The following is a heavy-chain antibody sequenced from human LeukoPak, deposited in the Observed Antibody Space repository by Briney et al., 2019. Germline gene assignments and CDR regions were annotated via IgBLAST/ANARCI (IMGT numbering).Heavy chain of an antibody. J-gene: IGHJ4*02. Sequence: SETLSLTCTVSGGSISSSRYYWGWIRQPPGEGLEWIGSIYYSGSTYYNPSLKSRVTISVDTSKNQFSLKLSSVTAADTAVYYCAREQTTVTTSVPFDYWGQGTLVTVSS. CDR3: AREQTTVTTSVPFDY. CDR2: IYYSGST. V-gene: IGHV4-39*07. CDR1: GGSISSSRYY. D-gene: IGHD4-17*01.